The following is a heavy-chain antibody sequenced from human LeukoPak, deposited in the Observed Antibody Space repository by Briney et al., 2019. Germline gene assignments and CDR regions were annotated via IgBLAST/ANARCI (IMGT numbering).Heavy chain of an antibody. J-gene: IGHJ4*02. Sequence: GGSLRLSCAASGFTFSSYLMHWVRRAPGKGLVWVSRINGDGSSTSYADSVEGRFTISRDNAKNTLYLQMNSLRAEDTAMYYCARSRYSSSEFDYWGQGTLVTVSS. V-gene: IGHV3-74*01. CDR2: INGDGSST. CDR3: ARSRYSSSEFDY. D-gene: IGHD6-13*01. CDR1: GFTFSSYL.